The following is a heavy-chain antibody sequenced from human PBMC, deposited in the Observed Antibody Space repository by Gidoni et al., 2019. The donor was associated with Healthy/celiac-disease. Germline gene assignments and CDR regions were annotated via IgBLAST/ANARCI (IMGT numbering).Heavy chain of an antibody. Sequence: EVQLVESGGGLVQPGRSLRLSCAASGFTFDDYAMHWVRQAPGKGLEWVSGISWNRGSIGDADSVKGRFTISRDNAKNSLDLQMNSLRAEDTALYYCATGLYWGQGTLVTVSS. V-gene: IGHV3-9*01. J-gene: IGHJ4*02. CDR2: ISWNRGSI. CDR1: GFTFDDYA. CDR3: ATGLY. D-gene: IGHD3-22*01.